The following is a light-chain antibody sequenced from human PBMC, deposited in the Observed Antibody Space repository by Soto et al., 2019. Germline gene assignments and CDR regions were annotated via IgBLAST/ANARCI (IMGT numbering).Light chain of an antibody. J-gene: IGLJ1*01. CDR3: SSYTSRSTLV. CDR2: EVT. CDR1: SSDVGDYNY. Sequence: QSVLTQPASVSGSPGQSITISCTGTSSDVGDYNYVSWYQQHPGKAPKLMIYEVTHRPPGISNRFSGSKSGNTASLTISGLQTEDEADYYCSSYTSRSTLVFGTGTKVTVL. V-gene: IGLV2-14*01.